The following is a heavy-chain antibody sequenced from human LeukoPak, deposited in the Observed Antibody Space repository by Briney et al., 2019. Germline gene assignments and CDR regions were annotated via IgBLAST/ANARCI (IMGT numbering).Heavy chain of an antibody. CDR1: GFSFSSYG. J-gene: IGHJ4*02. V-gene: IGHV3-33*06. Sequence: PGRSLRLSCTASGFSFSSYGMHWVRRAPGKGLEWLAVIWYDGNNKYYADSVKGRFTVSRDNSKNILYLQMNSLRAEDTAVYFCAKDYLPKSFAAYGGTDYWGQGTLVTLSS. D-gene: IGHD3-16*01. CDR3: AKDYLPKSFAAYGGTDY. CDR2: IWYDGNNK.